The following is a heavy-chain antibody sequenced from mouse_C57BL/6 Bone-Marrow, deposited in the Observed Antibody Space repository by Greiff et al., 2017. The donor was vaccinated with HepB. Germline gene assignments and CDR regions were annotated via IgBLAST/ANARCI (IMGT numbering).Heavy chain of an antibody. CDR3: ARLGYDYDEAY. D-gene: IGHD2-4*01. J-gene: IGHJ3*01. V-gene: IGHV5-17*01. CDR2: ISSGSSTI. Sequence: DVKLVESGGGLVKPGGSLKLSCAASGFTFSDYGMHWVRQAPEKGLEWVAYISSGSSTIYYADTVKGRFTISRDNAKNTLFLQMTSLRSEDTAMYYCARLGYDYDEAYWGQGTLVTVSA. CDR1: GFTFSDYG.